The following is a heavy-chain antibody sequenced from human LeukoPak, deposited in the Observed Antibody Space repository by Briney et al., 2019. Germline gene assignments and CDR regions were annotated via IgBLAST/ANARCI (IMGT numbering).Heavy chain of an antibody. D-gene: IGHD3-10*01. J-gene: IGHJ5*02. Sequence: PLSLTCAVSGDSISSGDYSWRWIRQPSGKGLEWIGYIFHSGSSYYNPSLKSRVTISVDKSKNQFSLRLTSVTAADTAVYYCARELWFVNAPGSWFDPWGQGTLVTVSS. CDR2: IFHSGSS. CDR1: GDSISSGDYS. CDR3: ARELWFVNAPGSWFDP. V-gene: IGHV4-30-2*01.